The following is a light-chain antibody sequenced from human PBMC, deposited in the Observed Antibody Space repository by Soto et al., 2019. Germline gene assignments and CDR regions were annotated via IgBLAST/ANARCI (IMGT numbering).Light chain of an antibody. CDR2: DVS. Sequence: EIVLTQSPATLSLSPGERATLSCRASQSVSSFVAWYQQRPGQPPRLLIYDVSKRATGSPTRFSGSGSVTDFNLTISSLEPEDFAFYYCQQRINWPLTVGGGTKVEIK. CDR1: QSVSSF. V-gene: IGKV3-11*01. CDR3: QQRINWPLT. J-gene: IGKJ4*01.